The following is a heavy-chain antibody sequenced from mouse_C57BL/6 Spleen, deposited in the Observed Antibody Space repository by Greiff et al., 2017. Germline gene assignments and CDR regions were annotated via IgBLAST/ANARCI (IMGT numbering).Heavy chain of an antibody. CDR1: GYTFTDYE. CDR3: TRYDGYYWYFDV. Sequence: VQLKESGAELVRPGASVTLSCKASGYTFTDYEMHWVKQTPVHGLEWIGAIDPETGGTAYNQKFKGKAILTADKSSSTAYMELRSLTSEDCAVYYCTRYDGYYWYFDVWGTGTTVTVSS. J-gene: IGHJ1*03. D-gene: IGHD2-3*01. V-gene: IGHV1-15*01. CDR2: IDPETGGT.